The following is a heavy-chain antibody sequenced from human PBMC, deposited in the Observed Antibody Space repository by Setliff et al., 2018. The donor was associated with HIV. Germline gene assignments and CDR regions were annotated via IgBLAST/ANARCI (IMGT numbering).Heavy chain of an antibody. D-gene: IGHD2-15*01. V-gene: IGHV1-2*02. CDR2: INPNSGDT. Sequence: GASVKVSCKASGYTFTDYYLHWVRQGPGQGLEWMGWINPNSGDTNYAQKFQGRVTMTRDTSIRTAYMELSSLTSDDTAVYYCASLATTRWHYWGRGTLVTVSS. J-gene: IGHJ4*02. CDR1: GYTFTDYY. CDR3: ASLATTRWHY.